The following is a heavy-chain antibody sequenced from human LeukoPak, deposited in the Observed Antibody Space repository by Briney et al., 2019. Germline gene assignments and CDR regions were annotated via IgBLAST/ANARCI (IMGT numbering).Heavy chain of an antibody. J-gene: IGHJ4*02. V-gene: IGHV3-33*01. CDR3: TRYNTGSVDY. CDR2: IWYDGSKK. CDR1: GFTFSSYG. D-gene: IGHD2-8*02. Sequence: GGSLRLSCAASGFTFSSYGMHWVRQAPGKGLEWVAVIWYDGSKKYYADSVKGRFTISRDNSKNTLNLQMDSLRAEDTAVYFCTRYNTGSVDYWGQGTLVTVSS.